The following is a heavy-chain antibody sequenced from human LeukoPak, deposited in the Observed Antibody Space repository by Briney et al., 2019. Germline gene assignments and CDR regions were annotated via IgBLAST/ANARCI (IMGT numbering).Heavy chain of an antibody. V-gene: IGHV4-59*01. D-gene: IGHD3-10*01. CDR2: IYISGST. CDR1: GGSISSYY. J-gene: IGHJ5*02. CDR3: ARVLLWFGELRTLGYNWFDP. Sequence: SETLSLTCTVSGGSISSYYWSWIRQPPGKGLEWIGDIYISGSTNYNPSLKSRVTISVDTSKNQFSLKLSSVTAADTAVYYCARVLLWFGELRTLGYNWFDPWGQGTLVTVSS.